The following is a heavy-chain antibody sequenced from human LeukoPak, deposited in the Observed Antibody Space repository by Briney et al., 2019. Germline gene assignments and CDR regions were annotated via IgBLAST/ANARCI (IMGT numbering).Heavy chain of an antibody. CDR2: TYYSSST. CDR3: ATPGRIAVAGQFDY. J-gene: IGHJ4*02. Sequence: SETLSLTCTVSGGSISSYYWGWIRQTPGEGLEWIGYTYYSSSTYYNPSLKSRVTISVDTSKNQFSLMLNSVTAADTAVYYCATPGRIAVAGQFDYWGQGTLVTVSS. V-gene: IGHV4-59*04. CDR1: GGSISSYY. D-gene: IGHD6-19*01.